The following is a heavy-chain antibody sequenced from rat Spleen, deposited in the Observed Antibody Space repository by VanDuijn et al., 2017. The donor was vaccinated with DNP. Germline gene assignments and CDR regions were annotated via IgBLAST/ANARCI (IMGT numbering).Heavy chain of an antibody. CDR3: ARRGYDPFDY. Sequence: QVQLKESGPGLVQPSQTLSLTCTVSGFSLTRYGVNWVRQPPGKGLEWIGAIWSGGNTDYNSALKSRLSISRDTSKGQVLLKMNSLQTEDTAMYFCARRGYDPFDYWGQGVMVTVSS. CDR1: GFSLTRYG. J-gene: IGHJ2*01. CDR2: IWSGGNT. V-gene: IGHV2-16*01. D-gene: IGHD4-3*01.